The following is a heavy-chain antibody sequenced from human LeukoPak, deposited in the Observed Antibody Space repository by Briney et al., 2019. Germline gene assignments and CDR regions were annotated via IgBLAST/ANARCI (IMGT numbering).Heavy chain of an antibody. CDR2: IYYSGST. CDR1: GGSISSSSYY. J-gene: IGHJ4*02. CDR3: ARRHDILTGYYVFDY. D-gene: IGHD3-9*01. V-gene: IGHV4-39*07. Sequence: SETLSLTCTVSGGSISSSSYYWGWIRQPPGKGLEWIGSIYYSGSTYYNPSLKSRVTISVDTSKNQFSLKLSSVTAADTAVYYCARRHDILTGYYVFDYWGQGTLVTVSS.